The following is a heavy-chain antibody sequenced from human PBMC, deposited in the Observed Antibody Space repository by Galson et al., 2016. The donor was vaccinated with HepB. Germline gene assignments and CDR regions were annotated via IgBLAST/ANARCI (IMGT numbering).Heavy chain of an antibody. CDR2: ISYDGTDK. D-gene: IGHD2-15*01. CDR1: GFTFNTYA. CDR3: VRDKSSWNLGKFYYYGLDV. J-gene: IGHJ6*02. Sequence: SLRLSCAASGFTFNTYAMHWVRQAPGKGLEWVALISYDGTDKYYADSVKGRSTISRDNSNNTMYVQMNSLRADDTAVYYCVRDKSSWNLGKFYYYGLDVWGHGTRVTVSS. V-gene: IGHV3-30*04.